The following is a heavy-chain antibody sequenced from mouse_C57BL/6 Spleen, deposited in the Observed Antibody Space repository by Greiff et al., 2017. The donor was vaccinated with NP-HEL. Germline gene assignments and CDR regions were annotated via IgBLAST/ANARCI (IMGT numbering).Heavy chain of an antibody. CDR1: GFNIKDDY. V-gene: IGHV14-4*01. D-gene: IGHD1-1*01. J-gene: IGHJ1*03. CDR3: TPHYSRYFDV. Sequence: EVKLVESGAELVRPGASVKLSCTASGFNIKDDYMHWVKQRPEQGLEWIGWIDPENGDTEYASKFQGKATITADTSSNTAYLQLSSLTSEDTAVYYCTPHYSRYFDVWGTGTTVTVSS. CDR2: IDPENGDT.